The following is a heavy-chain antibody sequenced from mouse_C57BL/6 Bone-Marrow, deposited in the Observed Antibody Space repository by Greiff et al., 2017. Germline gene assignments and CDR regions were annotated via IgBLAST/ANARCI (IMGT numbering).Heavy chain of an antibody. D-gene: IGHD2-4*01. V-gene: IGHV1-80*01. Sequence: QVQLQQSGAELVKPGASVKISCKASGYAFSSYWMNWVKQRPGKGLEWIGQIYPGDGDTNYNGKFKGKATLTADKSSSTAYMQLSSLTSEDSAVYFCARSIDYYDISYWGQGTTLTVSS. CDR1: GYAFSSYW. CDR3: ARSIDYYDISY. CDR2: IYPGDGDT. J-gene: IGHJ2*01.